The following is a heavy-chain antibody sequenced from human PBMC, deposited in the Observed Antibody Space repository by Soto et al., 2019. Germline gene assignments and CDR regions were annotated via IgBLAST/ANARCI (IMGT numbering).Heavy chain of an antibody. CDR3: AKAGYCSGGGCYDMNYYYGMDV. V-gene: IGHV3-23*01. CDR2: ISGSGGST. Sequence: GGSLRLSCAASGFTFSSYAMSWVRQAPGKGLEWVSAISGSGGSTYYADSVKGRFTISRDNSKNTLYLQMNSLRAEDTAVYYCAKAGYCSGGGCYDMNYYYGMDVWGQGTTVTVSS. J-gene: IGHJ6*02. CDR1: GFTFSSYA. D-gene: IGHD2-15*01.